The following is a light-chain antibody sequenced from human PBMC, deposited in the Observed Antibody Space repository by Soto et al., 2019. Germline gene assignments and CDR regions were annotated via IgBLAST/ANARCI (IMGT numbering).Light chain of an antibody. J-gene: IGKJ4*01. Sequence: AIRMTQSPSSLSASTGDRVTITCRASPGISRYLAWYQQKPGKAPKLLIYAASTLQSGVPSRFSGSGSGTDFTLTISCLQSEDFATYYCQQYYSYRLTFGGGTKVEIK. V-gene: IGKV1-8*01. CDR1: PGISRY. CDR3: QQYYSYRLT. CDR2: AAS.